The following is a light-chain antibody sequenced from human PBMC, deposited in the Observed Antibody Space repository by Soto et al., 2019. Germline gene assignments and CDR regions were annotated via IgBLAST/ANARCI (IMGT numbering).Light chain of an antibody. CDR1: QSVSTY. CDR3: QQRSNWPLVT. J-gene: IGKJ3*01. CDR2: DAS. Sequence: EIVLTQSPATLSLSPGERATLSCRASQSVSTYLAWYQQKAGQPPRLLIYDASNRATGIPARFSGSGSGTDFNLTISSLETEDFAVYYWQQRSNWPLVTFGPGTRVDVK. V-gene: IGKV3-11*01.